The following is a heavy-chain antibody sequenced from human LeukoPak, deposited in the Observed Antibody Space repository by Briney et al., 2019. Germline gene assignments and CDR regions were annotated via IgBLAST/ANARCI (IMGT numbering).Heavy chain of an antibody. CDR3: ARDRRISSMAPRSFDY. Sequence: GGSLRLSCAASGFTFSSYAMSWVRQAPGKGLEWVSAISGSGGSTYYADSVKGRFTISRDNSKNTLYLQMNSLRAEDTAVYFCARDRRISSMAPRSFDYWGQGILVTVSS. CDR1: GFTFSSYA. V-gene: IGHV3-23*01. D-gene: IGHD6-6*01. J-gene: IGHJ4*02. CDR2: ISGSGGST.